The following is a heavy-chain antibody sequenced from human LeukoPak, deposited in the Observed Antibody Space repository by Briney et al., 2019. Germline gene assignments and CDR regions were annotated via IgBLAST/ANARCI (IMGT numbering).Heavy chain of an antibody. D-gene: IGHD1-26*01. V-gene: IGHV3-23*01. CDR3: ATRPRELLSGIP. Sequence: PGGSLRLSCAASGFTFTNYDMTWVRQAPGKGLEGISSIYYSGGRTYYADSVRGRFTISRDNSMSMLYLQMSSLRAEDTAVYYCATRPRELLSGIPWGQGTMVTVSS. CDR2: IYYSGGRT. CDR1: GFTFTNYD. J-gene: IGHJ3*01.